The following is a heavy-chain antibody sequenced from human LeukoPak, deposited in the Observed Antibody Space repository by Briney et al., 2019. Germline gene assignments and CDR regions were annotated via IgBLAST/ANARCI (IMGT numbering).Heavy chain of an antibody. CDR3: AKDIAQGYTFGSIEEDY. CDR1: GLTCSRYA. J-gene: IGHJ4*02. D-gene: IGHD5-18*01. CDR2: ISESGTGT. V-gene: IGHV3-23*01. Sequence: GGSLRLSCAVSGLTCSRYAMSWVRQAPGKGLEWVSAISESGTGTYYADSVKGRFTISRDNSKNTLSLHMSSLRAEDTAVYYCAKDIAQGYTFGSIEEDYWGQGTLVTVSS.